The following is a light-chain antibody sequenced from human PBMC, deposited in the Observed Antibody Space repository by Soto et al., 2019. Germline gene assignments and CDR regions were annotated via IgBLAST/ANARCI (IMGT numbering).Light chain of an antibody. J-gene: IGLJ1*01. CDR3: CSDAGSSTYV. CDR1: SSAVGSFNF. CDR2: EVT. V-gene: IGLV2-23*02. Sequence: QSALTQPASVSGSPGQSISVSCTRTSSAVGSFNFVSWYQQHPGKAPKVVIYEVTKRPSGVSNRFSGSKSGNTASLTISGLQADDEADYYCCSDAGSSTYVLGTGTKVTVL.